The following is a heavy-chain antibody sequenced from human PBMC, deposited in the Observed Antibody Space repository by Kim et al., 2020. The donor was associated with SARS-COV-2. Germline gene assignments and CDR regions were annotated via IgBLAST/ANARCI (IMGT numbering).Heavy chain of an antibody. CDR3: ARVYRSTLGF. J-gene: IGHJ4*02. CDR2: I. V-gene: IGHV3-21*01. D-gene: IGHD6-13*01. Sequence: IYYTDAVKGRFPISIDNAKNSLYVKMSSLRAEDTAVYYCARVYRSTLGFWGQGTLVTVSS.